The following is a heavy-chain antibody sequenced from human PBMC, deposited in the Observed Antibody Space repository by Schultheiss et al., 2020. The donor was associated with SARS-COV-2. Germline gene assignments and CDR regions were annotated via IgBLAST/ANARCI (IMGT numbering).Heavy chain of an antibody. D-gene: IGHD3-22*01. CDR1: GGSISSYY. CDR3: ARGSYYYDSSGYSHDAFDI. J-gene: IGHJ3*02. CDR2: IYTSGST. V-gene: IGHV4-4*07. Sequence: SETLSLTCTVSGGSISSYYWSWIRQPAGKGLEWIGRIYTSGSTYYNPSLKSRVTISVDRSKNQFSLKLSSVTAADTAVYYCARGSYYYDSSGYSHDAFDIWGQGTMVTVSS.